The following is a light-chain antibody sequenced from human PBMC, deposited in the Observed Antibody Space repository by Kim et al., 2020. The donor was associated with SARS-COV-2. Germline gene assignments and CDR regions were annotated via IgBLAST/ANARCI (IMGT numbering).Light chain of an antibody. V-gene: IGKV1-8*01. CDR3: QQYYSYPLT. Sequence: AIRMTQSPSSFSACTGDRVTITCRASQDISSYLAWYQQKPGKAPELLIYAASTLQNEVPSRFSGSGSGTNFTLTVSCLQSEDFATYYCQQYYSYPLTFGQGTKVDIK. J-gene: IGKJ1*01. CDR2: AAS. CDR1: QDISSY.